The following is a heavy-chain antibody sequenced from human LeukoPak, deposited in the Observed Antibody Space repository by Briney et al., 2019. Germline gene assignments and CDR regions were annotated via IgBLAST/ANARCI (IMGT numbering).Heavy chain of an antibody. CDR2: ISYDGSNK. D-gene: IGHD1/OR15-1a*01. Sequence: GGSLRLSCAASGFTFSSYGMHWVRQAPGKGLEWVAVISYDGSNKYYADSVKGRFTISRDNSKNTLYLQMNSLRAEDTAVYYCARNNLGAFDIWGQGTMVTVSS. V-gene: IGHV3-30*03. CDR3: ARNNLGAFDI. J-gene: IGHJ3*02. CDR1: GFTFSSYG.